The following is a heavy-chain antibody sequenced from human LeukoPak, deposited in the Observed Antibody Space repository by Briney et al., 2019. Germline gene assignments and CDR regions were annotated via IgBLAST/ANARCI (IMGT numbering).Heavy chain of an antibody. CDR1: GFTFSSYA. CDR3: ATITSMRVVLIS. D-gene: IGHD3-22*01. V-gene: IGHV3-64*04. CDR2: ISSNGGST. Sequence: GGSLRLSCSASGFTFSSYAMHWVRQAPGKGLESVSAISSNGGSTYYADSVKGRFTISRDNSKNTLYLQMNSLRADDTAVYYCATITSMRVVLISWGQGTLVTVSS. J-gene: IGHJ1*01.